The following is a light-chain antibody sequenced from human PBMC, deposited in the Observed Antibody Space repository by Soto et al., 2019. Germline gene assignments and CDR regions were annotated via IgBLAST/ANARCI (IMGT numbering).Light chain of an antibody. CDR3: GAWDDTLNVLV. Sequence: VLTQPPSVSGPPGQTVTISCSGSSSNIGSKSVQWYQQLPETAPKLLIYSNNQRPSGVPDRFSGSKSGTSASLAISGLQSEDEAHYYCGAWDDTLNVLVFGGGTKLTVL. J-gene: IGLJ2*01. CDR2: SNN. V-gene: IGLV1-44*01. CDR1: SSNIGSKS.